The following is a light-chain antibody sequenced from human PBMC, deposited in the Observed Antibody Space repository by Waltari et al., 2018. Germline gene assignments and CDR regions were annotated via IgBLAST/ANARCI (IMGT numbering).Light chain of an antibody. CDR2: LNSDGSH. CDR1: RGHSSYA. Sequence: QLVLTQSTSASASLGASVKLTCTLSRGHSSYAIAWHQQQPEKGPRFLMKLNSDGSHSKGDGIPDRFSGSSSGTERYLTISSLQSEDEADYYCQTWDTDIRVFGGGTELTVL. V-gene: IGLV4-69*01. CDR3: QTWDTDIRV. J-gene: IGLJ3*02.